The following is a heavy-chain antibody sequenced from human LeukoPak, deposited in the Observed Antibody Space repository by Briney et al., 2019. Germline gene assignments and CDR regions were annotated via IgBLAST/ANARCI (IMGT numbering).Heavy chain of an antibody. CDR3: ARVEYSGYDFGQPYHYGMDV. V-gene: IGHV3-30-3*01. J-gene: IGHJ6*02. D-gene: IGHD5-12*01. CDR2: ISNGGNNK. CDR1: GFTFSSYA. Sequence: GGSLRLSCAASGFTFSSYATHWVRQAPGKGLEWVAVISNGGNNKYYADSVKGRFTISRDNSKNSLYLQMIGLRTEDTAVYYCARVEYSGYDFGQPYHYGMDVWGQGTTVTVSS.